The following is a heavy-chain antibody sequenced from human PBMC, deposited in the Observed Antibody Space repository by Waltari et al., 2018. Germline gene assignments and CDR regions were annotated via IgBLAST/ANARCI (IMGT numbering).Heavy chain of an antibody. CDR2: IYYSGST. D-gene: IGHD2-2*01. V-gene: IGHV4-39*07. Sequence: QLQLQESGPGLVKPSETLSLTCTVSGGSISSSSYSWGWLRQPPRKGLEWIGSIYYSGSTYYNPSLKSRVTISVDTSKNQFSLKLSSVTAADTAVYYCARVRCSSTSCSYYYYMDVWGKGTTVTISS. J-gene: IGHJ6*03. CDR1: GGSISSSSYS. CDR3: ARVRCSSTSCSYYYYMDV.